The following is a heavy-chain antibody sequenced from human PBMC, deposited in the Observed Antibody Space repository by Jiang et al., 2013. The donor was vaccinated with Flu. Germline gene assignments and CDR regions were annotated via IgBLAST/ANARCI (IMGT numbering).Heavy chain of an antibody. CDR2: INTNTGNP. CDR1: GYTFTSYA. Sequence: LKKPGASVKVSCKASGYTFTSYAMNWVRQAPGQGLEWMGWINTNTGNPTYAQGFTGRFVFSLDTSVSTAYLQICSLKAEDTAVYYCARDSVVVTATDYYYYGMDVWGQGTTVTVSS. J-gene: IGHJ6*02. D-gene: IGHD2-21*02. V-gene: IGHV7-4-1*01. CDR3: ARDSVVVTATDYYYYGMDV.